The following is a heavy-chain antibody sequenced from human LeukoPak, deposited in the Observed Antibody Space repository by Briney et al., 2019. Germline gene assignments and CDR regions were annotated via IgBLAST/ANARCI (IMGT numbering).Heavy chain of an antibody. J-gene: IGHJ4*02. CDR1: AYTFSNYG. V-gene: IGHV1-18*01. D-gene: IGHD3-10*01. CDR3: ARDLDGSGSYYTDY. Sequence: ASVKVSCKTSAYTFSNYGFNWVRQAPGQGLEWMGWISAYNGNTKYEQRFQGRFTMTTDTSTSTAYMELRSLTSDDTAVYYCARDLDGSGSYYTDYWGQGTLVTVSS. CDR2: ISAYNGNT.